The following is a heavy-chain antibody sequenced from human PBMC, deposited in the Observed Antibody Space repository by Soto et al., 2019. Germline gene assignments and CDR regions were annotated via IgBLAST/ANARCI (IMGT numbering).Heavy chain of an antibody. CDR1: ESTVSRDW. Sequence: EVHLVESGGGLVQTGGSLRLSCAIFESTVSRDWMNWVRQAPGKGLEWVAHINQDGSEKYYVDSGKGRFTISRDNAKKSLYLQMNSLRPADTDMYYCSGGVGVAFWGQGTLVTVSS. V-gene: IGHV3-7*04. J-gene: IGHJ4*02. D-gene: IGHD1-26*01. CDR3: SGGVGVAF. CDR2: INQDGSEK.